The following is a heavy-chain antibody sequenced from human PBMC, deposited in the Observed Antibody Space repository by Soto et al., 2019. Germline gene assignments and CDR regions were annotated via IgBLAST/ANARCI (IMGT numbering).Heavy chain of an antibody. D-gene: IGHD6-19*01. CDR1: GGSIRSSSYY. CDR2: IYYSGST. J-gene: IGHJ3*02. Sequence: PSETLSLTCTFSGGSIRSSSYYLGWIRQPPGKGLEWIGSIYYSGSTYYNPSLKSRVTISVDTSKNQFSLKLSSVTAADTAVYYCARPAVAAASSGAFDIWGQGTMVTVSS. CDR3: ARPAVAAASSGAFDI. V-gene: IGHV4-39*01.